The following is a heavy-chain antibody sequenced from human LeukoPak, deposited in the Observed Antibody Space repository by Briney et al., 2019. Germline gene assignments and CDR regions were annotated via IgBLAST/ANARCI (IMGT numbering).Heavy chain of an antibody. CDR2: INHSGST. D-gene: IGHD3-16*02. Sequence: SETLSLTCAVYGGSFSGYYWSWIRQPPGKGLEWIGEINHSGSTNYNPSLKSRVTISVDTSKNQFSLKLSSVTAADTAVYCCARGLTVYDYIWGSYRSRSWFDPWGQGTLVTVSS. V-gene: IGHV4-34*01. J-gene: IGHJ5*02. CDR3: ARGLTVYDYIWGSYRSRSWFDP. CDR1: GGSFSGYY.